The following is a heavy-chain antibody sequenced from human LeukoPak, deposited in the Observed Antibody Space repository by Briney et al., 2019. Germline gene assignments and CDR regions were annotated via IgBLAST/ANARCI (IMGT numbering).Heavy chain of an antibody. Sequence: PGGSLRLSCAASGFTFSSYAMSWVRQAPGKGLEWVSAISGSGGSTYYADSVKGRFTISRDNSKNTLYLQMNSLRAEDTAVYYCAKARAVTTYCYGMDVWGQGTTVTVSS. D-gene: IGHD4-17*01. CDR3: AKARAVTTYCYGMDV. V-gene: IGHV3-23*01. CDR2: ISGSGGST. CDR1: GFTFSSYA. J-gene: IGHJ6*02.